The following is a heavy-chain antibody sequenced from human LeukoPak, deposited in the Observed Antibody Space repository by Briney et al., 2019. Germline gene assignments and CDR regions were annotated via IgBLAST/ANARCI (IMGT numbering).Heavy chain of an antibody. CDR3: AISIQAAAIPAFDY. CDR2: INPDRGGT. V-gene: IGHV1-2*02. CDR1: GNTFAGHN. D-gene: IGHD6-25*01. Sequence: ASVKLSCKAPGNTFAGHNIHWMRQAPGPGLGLMGWINPDRGGTDYALQFQGRVTMTSDTSIRAAYMELSSLVSEDSAVYFCAISIQAAAIPAFDYWGQGTLVTFSS. J-gene: IGHJ4*02.